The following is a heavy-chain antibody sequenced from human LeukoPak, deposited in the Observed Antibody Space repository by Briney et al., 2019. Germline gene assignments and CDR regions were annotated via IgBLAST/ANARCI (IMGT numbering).Heavy chain of an antibody. V-gene: IGHV3-30*04. CDR2: ISYDGSNK. CDR1: GFTFSSYA. Sequence: PGRSLRLSCAASGFTFSSYAMHWVRQAPGKGLEWVAVISYDGSNKYYADSVKGRFTIPRDNSKNTLYLQMNSLRAEDTAVYYCARDYYDFWSGYYPIPPHPAYWGQGILVTVSS. CDR3: ARDYYDFWSGYYPIPPHPAY. J-gene: IGHJ4*02. D-gene: IGHD3-3*01.